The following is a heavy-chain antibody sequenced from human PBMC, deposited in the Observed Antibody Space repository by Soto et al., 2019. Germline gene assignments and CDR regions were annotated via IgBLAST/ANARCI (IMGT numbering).Heavy chain of an antibody. J-gene: IGHJ3*02. CDR2: ISGSGGNT. Sequence: GGSLRLSCAASGFTFSSYAMSWVRQAPGKGLEWVSAISGSGGNTYYADSVKGRFTISRDNSKNTLYLQMNSLRAEDTAVYYCAKYCSGGSCYPSAFDIWGQGTMVTVSS. CDR3: AKYCSGGSCYPSAFDI. D-gene: IGHD2-15*01. CDR1: GFTFSSYA. V-gene: IGHV3-23*01.